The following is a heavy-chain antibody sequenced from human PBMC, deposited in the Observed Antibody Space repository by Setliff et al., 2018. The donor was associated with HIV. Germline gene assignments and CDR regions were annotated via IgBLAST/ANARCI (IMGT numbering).Heavy chain of an antibody. CDR3: ARVLNPSDAFDI. J-gene: IGHJ3*02. Sequence: SETLSLTCTVSGGSISSGGYYWSWIRQLPGKGLECIGYIYYSGSTYYNPSLKSLVTISVDTSKNQFSVKLSSVTAADTAVYYCARVLNPSDAFDIWGQGTMVTVSS. CDR1: GGSISSGGYY. CDR2: IYYSGST. V-gene: IGHV4-31*01.